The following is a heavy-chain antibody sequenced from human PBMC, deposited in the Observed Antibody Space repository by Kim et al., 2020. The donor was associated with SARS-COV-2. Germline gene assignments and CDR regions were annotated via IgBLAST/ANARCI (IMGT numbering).Heavy chain of an antibody. CDR2: IYYSGST. J-gene: IGHJ3*02. CDR3: ARHWKILWFGELYTGAFDI. CDR1: GGSISSSSYY. D-gene: IGHD3-10*01. Sequence: SETLSLTCTVSGGSISSSSYYWGWIRQPPGKGLEWIGSIYYSGSTYYNPSLKSRVTISVDTSKNQFSLKLSSVTAADTAVYYCARHWKILWFGELYTGAFDIWGQGTMVTVSS. V-gene: IGHV4-39*01.